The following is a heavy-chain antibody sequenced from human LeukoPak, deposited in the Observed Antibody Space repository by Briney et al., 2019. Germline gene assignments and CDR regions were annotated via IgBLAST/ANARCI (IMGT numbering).Heavy chain of an antibody. Sequence: SSETLSLTCAVSGGSISSGGYSWSWIRQPPGKGLEWIGSIYYSGSTYYNPSLKSRVTISVDTSKNQFSLKLSSVTAADTAVYYCARHGDFWSGYSFDYWGQGTLVTVSS. D-gene: IGHD3-3*01. V-gene: IGHV4-39*01. J-gene: IGHJ4*02. CDR3: ARHGDFWSGYSFDY. CDR2: IYYSGST. CDR1: GGSISSGGYS.